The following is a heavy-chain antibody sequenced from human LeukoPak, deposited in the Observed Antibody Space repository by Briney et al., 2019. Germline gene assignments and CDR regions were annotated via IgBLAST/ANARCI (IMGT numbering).Heavy chain of an antibody. CDR3: ARGGSSWQSFDF. D-gene: IGHD6-13*01. V-gene: IGHV4-4*07. Sequence: SETLSLTCTVYGGSISNYYWSWIRQPAGKGLEWIGRIYASGSTNYNPSLKSRATMSVDTSKNQFSLKLTSVTAADTAVYYCARGGSSWQSFDFWGQGTLVTVSS. CDR2: IYASGST. J-gene: IGHJ4*02. CDR1: GGSISNYY.